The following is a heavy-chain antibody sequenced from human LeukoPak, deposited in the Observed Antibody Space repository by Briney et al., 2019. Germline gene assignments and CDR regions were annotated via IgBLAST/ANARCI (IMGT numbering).Heavy chain of an antibody. V-gene: IGHV3-33*06. CDR2: IWSDASMK. J-gene: IGHJ4*02. D-gene: IGHD3-10*01. CDR1: GFTFSSYA. Sequence: GRSLKLSCAPSGFTFSSYAMHWVRQAPGKGLEWVAVIWSDASMKYYADSVRGRFSISRDNAKNTLYLEMNSLRAEDTAVFYCGKLFYSSGMYHFDYWGQGTLVTVSS. CDR3: GKLFYSSGMYHFDY.